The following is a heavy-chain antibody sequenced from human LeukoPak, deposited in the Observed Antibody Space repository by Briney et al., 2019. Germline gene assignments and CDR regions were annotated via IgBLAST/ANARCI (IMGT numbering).Heavy chain of an antibody. Sequence: VASVKVSCKASGYTFTGYDINWVRQATGQGLEWMGWMNPNSGNTGYAQKFQGRVTMTRNTSISTAYMELSSLRSEDTAVYYCARDNGGTAMAYYYYYYMDVWGKGTTVIISS. CDR3: ARDNGGTAMAYYYYYYMDV. J-gene: IGHJ6*03. D-gene: IGHD5-18*01. CDR1: GYTFTGYD. V-gene: IGHV1-8*01. CDR2: MNPNSGNT.